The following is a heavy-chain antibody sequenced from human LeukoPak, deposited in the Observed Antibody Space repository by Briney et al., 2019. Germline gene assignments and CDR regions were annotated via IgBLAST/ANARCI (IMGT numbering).Heavy chain of an antibody. Sequence: GGSLRLSCAASGFTVSSNYMSWVRQAPGKGLEWVSVIYSGGSTYYADSVKGRFTISRDNSKNTLYLQMNSLRSEDTAVYYCARDWRNYHDSSGYYLGLFDYWGQGTLVTVSS. CDR3: ARDWRNYHDSSGYYLGLFDY. D-gene: IGHD3-22*01. CDR1: GFTVSSNY. V-gene: IGHV3-53*05. CDR2: IYSGGST. J-gene: IGHJ4*02.